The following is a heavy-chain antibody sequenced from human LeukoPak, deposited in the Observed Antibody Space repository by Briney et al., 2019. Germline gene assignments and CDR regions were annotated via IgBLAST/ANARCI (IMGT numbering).Heavy chain of an antibody. CDR3: ARERYYCSSTSCYSTVDAFDI. CDR2: INPNSGGT. J-gene: IGHJ3*02. CDR1: GYTFTGYY. D-gene: IGHD2-2*01. V-gene: IGHV1-2*02. Sequence: GASVKVSCKASGYTFTGYYVHWVRQAPGQGLEWMGWINPNSGGTNYAQKFQGRVTMTRDTSISTAYMELSRLRSDDTAVYYCARERYYCSSTSCYSTVDAFDIWGQGTMVTVSS.